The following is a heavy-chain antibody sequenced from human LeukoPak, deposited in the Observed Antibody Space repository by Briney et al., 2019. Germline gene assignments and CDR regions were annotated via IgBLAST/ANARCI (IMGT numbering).Heavy chain of an antibody. CDR3: ARLVRGVIIGWTEYFQH. J-gene: IGHJ1*01. D-gene: IGHD3-10*01. V-gene: IGHV4-39*01. Sequence: PSETLSLTCTVSGASISSTTYYWGWIRQPPRKGLEWIASIYYSGSTYYNPSLKSRVIVSVDMSKNQFSLKLSSVTAADSAVYYCARLVRGVIIGWTEYFQHWGQGTLVTVSS. CDR2: IYYSGST. CDR1: GASISSTTYY.